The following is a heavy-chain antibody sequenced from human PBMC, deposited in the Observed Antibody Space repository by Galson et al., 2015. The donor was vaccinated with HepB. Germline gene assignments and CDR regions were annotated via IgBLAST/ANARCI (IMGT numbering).Heavy chain of an antibody. CDR2: TYYRSKWYN. D-gene: IGHD6-13*01. J-gene: IGHJ3*02. CDR1: GDSVSNNSAA. V-gene: IGHV6-1*01. Sequence: CAISGDSVSNNSAAWNWIRQSPSRGLEWLRRTYYRSKWYNDYAVSVKSRITINPDTSKNQFSLQLNSVTPEDTAVYYCAIGIAARGGAFDIWGQGTMVTVSS. CDR3: AIGIAARGGAFDI.